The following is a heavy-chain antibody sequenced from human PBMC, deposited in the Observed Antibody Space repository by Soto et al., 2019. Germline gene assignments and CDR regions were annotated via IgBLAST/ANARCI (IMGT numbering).Heavy chain of an antibody. V-gene: IGHV3-33*05. CDR3: ARDEIVPAANYYYYGMDV. CDR2: ISNDGTKK. Sequence: PGGSLRLSCATSGFTFRSYGMHWVRQAPGKGLEWLAVISNDGTKKFFADSVKGRFTISRDNSKNTLYLQMNSLRAEDTAVYYCARDEIVPAANYYYYGMDVWGQGTTVTVSS. CDR1: GFTFRSYG. J-gene: IGHJ6*02. D-gene: IGHD2-2*01.